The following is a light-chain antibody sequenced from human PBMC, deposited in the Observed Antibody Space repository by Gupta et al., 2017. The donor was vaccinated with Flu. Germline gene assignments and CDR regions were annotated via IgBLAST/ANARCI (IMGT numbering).Light chain of an antibody. Sequence: RATLSCRDSQSVSTSYLAWYQQRPGRAPRLLIYGSARRATGIPDRCSGSGSGTDFTLTISRLEPEDFAVYYCQVFGSSPLYICGQGTKLEIK. J-gene: IGKJ2*01. CDR1: QSVSTSY. V-gene: IGKV3-20*01. CDR2: GSA. CDR3: QVFGSSPLYI.